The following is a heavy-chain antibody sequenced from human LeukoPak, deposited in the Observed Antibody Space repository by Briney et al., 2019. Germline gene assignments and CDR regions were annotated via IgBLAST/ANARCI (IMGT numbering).Heavy chain of an antibody. CDR2: IYPGDSDT. CDR3: ARHGTTTVTYAFDI. CDR1: GDSFTIYW. J-gene: IGHJ3*02. Sequence: GESLKISCQASGDSFTIYWIGGVRQMPGKGLEWMGVIYPGDSDTRYSPSFQGQVTISADKSISTAYLHWSSLKAPDTAIYYCARHGTTTVTYAFDIWGQGTMVTVSS. D-gene: IGHD4-17*01. V-gene: IGHV5-51*01.